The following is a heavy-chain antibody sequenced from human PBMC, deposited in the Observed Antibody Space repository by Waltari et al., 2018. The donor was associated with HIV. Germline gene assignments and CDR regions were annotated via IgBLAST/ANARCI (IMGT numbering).Heavy chain of an antibody. CDR3: ARASHYIEFSTFDGDYYFDV. Sequence: VQLVEYGGGSMNTGGSLRPSCTASGFRVCNTCLVVVRSGPGKGLVWVARLNSDGSSRNYADAVKGRFVISRDNARNTVYLQLNSLRVEDTAMYFCARASHYIEFSTFDGDYYFDVWGRGTRVAVSS. J-gene: IGHJ4*02. CDR1: GFRVCNTC. D-gene: IGHD2-15*01. V-gene: IGHV3-74*01. CDR2: LNSDGSSR.